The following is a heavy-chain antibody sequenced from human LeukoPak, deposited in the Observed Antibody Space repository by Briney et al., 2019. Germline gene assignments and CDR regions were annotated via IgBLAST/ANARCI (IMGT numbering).Heavy chain of an antibody. CDR1: GFTFSSYA. J-gene: IGHJ6*03. V-gene: IGHV3-23*01. D-gene: IGHD3-9*01. Sequence: GGSLRLSCAASGFTFSSYAMSWVRQAPGKGLEWVSAISGSGGSTYYADSVKGRFTISRDNSKSTLYLQMNSLRAEDTAVYYCAKVVADNYYMDVWGKGTTVTVSS. CDR2: ISGSGGST. CDR3: AKVVADNYYMDV.